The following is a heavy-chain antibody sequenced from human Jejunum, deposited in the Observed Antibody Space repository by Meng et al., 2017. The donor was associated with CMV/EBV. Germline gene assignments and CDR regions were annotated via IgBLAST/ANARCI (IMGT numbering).Heavy chain of an antibody. CDR3: ARGSIFVSFDS. V-gene: IGHV4-30-4*08. CDR2: IHDNGST. D-gene: IGHD3-3*01. J-gene: IGHJ4*02. CDR1: GGSIGSGDYY. Sequence: QVLLQEAGQGLVTPSQLLSLTWSVSGGSIGSGDYYWRWIRQPPGKGLEWIGYIHDNGSTSHNPSLKSRVDISLGTSKNQFSLTLNSVTAEDTAVYFCARGSIFVSFDSWGQGTLVTVSS.